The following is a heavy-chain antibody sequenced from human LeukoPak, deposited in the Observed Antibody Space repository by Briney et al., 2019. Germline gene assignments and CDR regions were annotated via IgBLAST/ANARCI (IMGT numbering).Heavy chain of an antibody. V-gene: IGHV3-66*01. CDR1: GFTVSSNY. CDR2: IYSGGGT. D-gene: IGHD7-27*01. CDR3: AKDLGKEPPDY. Sequence: GGSLRLSCAASGFTVSSNYMSWVRQAPGKGLEWVSVIYSGGGTYYADSVKGRFTISRDNSKNTLYLQMNSLRAEDTAVYYCAKDLGKEPPDYWGQGTLVTVSS. J-gene: IGHJ4*02.